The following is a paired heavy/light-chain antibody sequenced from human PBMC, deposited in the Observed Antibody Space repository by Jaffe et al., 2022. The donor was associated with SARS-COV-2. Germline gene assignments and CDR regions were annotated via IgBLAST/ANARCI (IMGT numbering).Light chain of an antibody. V-gene: IGKV3-20*01. Sequence: EIVLTQSPGTLSLSPGERATLSCRASQSVSSSYLAWYQQKPGQAPRLLIYGASSRATGIPDRFSGSGSGTDFTLTISRLEPEDFAVYYCQQYDSSPQTFGQGTKVEIK. J-gene: IGKJ1*01. CDR3: QQYDSSPQT. CDR2: GAS. CDR1: QSVSSSY.
Heavy chain of an antibody. Sequence: QLQLQESGPGLVKPSETLSLTCTVSGGSISSSSYYWGWIRQPPGKGLEWIGSIHYSGSTYYSPSLKSRVTISVHTSKNQFSLKLSSVTAADTAVYYCARQDGIAVAGKGYWYSDLWGRGTLVTVSS. V-gene: IGHV4-39*01. CDR2: IHYSGST. CDR1: GGSISSSSYY. D-gene: IGHD6-19*01. J-gene: IGHJ2*01. CDR3: ARQDGIAVAGKGYWYSDL.